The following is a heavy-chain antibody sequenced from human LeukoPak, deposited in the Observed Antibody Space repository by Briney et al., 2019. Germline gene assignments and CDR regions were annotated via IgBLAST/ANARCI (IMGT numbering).Heavy chain of an antibody. D-gene: IGHD1-26*01. CDR3: ARDFVVGATIGY. J-gene: IGHJ4*02. Sequence: ASVKVSCKASGYTFTSYYTHWVRQAPGQGLEWMGIINPSGGSTSYAQKFQGRVTMTRDMSTSTAYMELSRLRSDDTAVYYCARDFVVGATIGYWGQGTLVTVSS. V-gene: IGHV1-46*01. CDR2: INPSGGST. CDR1: GYTFTSYY.